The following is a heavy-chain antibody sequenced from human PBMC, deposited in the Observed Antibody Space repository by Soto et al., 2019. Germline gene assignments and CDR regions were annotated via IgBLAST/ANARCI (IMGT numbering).Heavy chain of an antibody. D-gene: IGHD3-10*01. J-gene: IGHJ4*02. Sequence: SETRSLTCTVSGVSISSYYWSWIRQPPGKGLEWIGYIYYSGSTNYNPSLKSRVTISVDTSKNQFSLKLNSMTAADTAVYYCARHNYGSGSTYFDYWGQGTLVTXSS. CDR2: IYYSGST. CDR1: GVSISSYY. CDR3: ARHNYGSGSTYFDY. V-gene: IGHV4-59*08.